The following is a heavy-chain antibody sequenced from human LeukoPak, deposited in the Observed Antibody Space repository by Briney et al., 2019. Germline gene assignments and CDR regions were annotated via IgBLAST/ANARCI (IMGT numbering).Heavy chain of an antibody. CDR1: GYTFTSNH. CDR2: INPSGDST. Sequence: ASVKVSCKASGYTFTSNHVHCLRQAPGQGLEWMGVINPSGDSTSYAQKFQGRVTMTSDTSTSTVYMELSSLRSEDTAIYYCAKLAASETGEGSWGQGTLVTVSS. D-gene: IGHD6-13*01. J-gene: IGHJ5*02. CDR3: AKLAASETGEGS. V-gene: IGHV1-46*01.